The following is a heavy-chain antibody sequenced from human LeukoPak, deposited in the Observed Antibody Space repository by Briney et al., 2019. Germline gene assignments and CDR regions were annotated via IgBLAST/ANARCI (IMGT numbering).Heavy chain of an antibody. CDR1: GGSFSDYF. Sequence: SETLSLTCAVYGGSFSDYFWGWIRQPPGKGLEWIGEINHSGRTYYNPSLKSRVTISVDTSKNQFSLKLSSVTAADTAVYYCARDGYNPIDSWGQGTLVTVSS. CDR3: ARDGYNPIDS. J-gene: IGHJ4*02. V-gene: IGHV4-34*01. CDR2: INHSGRT. D-gene: IGHD5-24*01.